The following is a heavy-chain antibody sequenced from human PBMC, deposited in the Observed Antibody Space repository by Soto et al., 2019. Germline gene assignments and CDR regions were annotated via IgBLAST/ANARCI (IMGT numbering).Heavy chain of an antibody. D-gene: IGHD2-2*01. Sequence: EVQLVESGGGLVQPGGSLRLSCAASGFTFSSYWMSWVRQAPGKGLEWVANIKQDGSEKYYVDSVKGRFTISRDNAKNYLYLQMNSLRVEDTAVYYCAGEGRGYCSSTSCPGIWGQGTLVTVSS. J-gene: IGHJ4*02. CDR3: AGEGRGYCSSTSCPGI. CDR2: IKQDGSEK. CDR1: GFTFSSYW. V-gene: IGHV3-7*01.